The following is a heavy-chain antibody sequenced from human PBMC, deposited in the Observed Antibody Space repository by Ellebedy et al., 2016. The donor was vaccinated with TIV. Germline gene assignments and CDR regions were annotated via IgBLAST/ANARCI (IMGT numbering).Heavy chain of an antibody. V-gene: IGHV3-23*01. CDR2: ISGSGGST. CDR3: AKSPLVVVAATCLDY. J-gene: IGHJ4*02. Sequence: PGGSLRLSFAASGFTFSSYAMSWVRQAPGKGLEWVSAISGSGGSTHYADSVKGRFTISRDNSKNTLFLQVNSLRAEDTAVYYCAKSPLVVVAATCLDYWGQGTLVTVSS. CDR1: GFTFSSYA. D-gene: IGHD2-15*01.